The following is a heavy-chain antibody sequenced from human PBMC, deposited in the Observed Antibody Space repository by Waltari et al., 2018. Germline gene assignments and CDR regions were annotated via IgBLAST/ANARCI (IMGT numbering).Heavy chain of an antibody. D-gene: IGHD3-22*01. Sequence: QVQLQESGPGLVKPSETPSLTCSVPGGSIRSYYWSWIRQPAGKGLEWIGRIYTSGSTNYNPSLKSRVTMSLDTSKNQFSLKLNSVTAADTAVYYCARGSSGYYYGWGQGTLVTVSS. CDR2: IYTSGST. CDR3: ARGSSGYYYG. CDR1: GGSIRSYY. J-gene: IGHJ4*02. V-gene: IGHV4-4*07.